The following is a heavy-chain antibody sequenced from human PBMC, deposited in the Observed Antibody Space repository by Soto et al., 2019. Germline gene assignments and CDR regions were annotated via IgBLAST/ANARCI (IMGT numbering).Heavy chain of an antibody. CDR1: GGTFSSYT. Sequence: QVQLVQSGAEVKKPGSSVKVSCKASGGTFSSYTISWVRQAPGQGLEWMGRIIPILGIANYAQKFQGRVTITADKSTSTAYMELSSLRSEDTAVYYGARERTDIVVVVAAITKRNWFDPWGQGTLVTVSS. D-gene: IGHD2-15*01. CDR2: IIPILGIA. CDR3: ARERTDIVVVVAAITKRNWFDP. J-gene: IGHJ5*02. V-gene: IGHV1-69*08.